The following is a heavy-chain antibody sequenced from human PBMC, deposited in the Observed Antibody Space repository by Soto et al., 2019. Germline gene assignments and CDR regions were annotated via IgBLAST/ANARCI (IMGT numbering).Heavy chain of an antibody. CDR2: ISSSGSDT. Sequence: EVQLLESGGDFVHPGGSLRLSCAASGFTFSVYAMRWVRQAPGKGLEWVSAISSSGSDTVYADSVKGRFIVSRDNSKSTLFLQMNSLRVEDTAVYYCARAESANYFLYWGQGTLVTVSS. D-gene: IGHD3-10*01. CDR3: ARAESANYFLY. J-gene: IGHJ4*02. CDR1: GFTFSVYA. V-gene: IGHV3-23*01.